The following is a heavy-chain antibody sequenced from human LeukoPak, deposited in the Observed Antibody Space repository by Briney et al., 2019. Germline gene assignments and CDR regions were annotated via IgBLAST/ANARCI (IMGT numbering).Heavy chain of an antibody. CDR2: MNTHSGNT. CDR1: GYTFTSYD. V-gene: IGHV1-8*01. D-gene: IGHD2-15*01. Sequence: GASVKVSCKTSGYTFTSYDINWVRQATGQGLEWMGWMNTHSGNTGYAQKFQDRLTMTRNTSINTAYMELSSLRSEDTAMYYCARVERGADYWGRGTLVTVSS. J-gene: IGHJ4*02. CDR3: ARVERGADY.